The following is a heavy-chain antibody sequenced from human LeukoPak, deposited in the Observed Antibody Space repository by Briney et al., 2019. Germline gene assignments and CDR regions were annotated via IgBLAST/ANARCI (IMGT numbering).Heavy chain of an antibody. CDR3: ARDYYYDTSGYYSNY. CDR2: IYSSGST. J-gene: IGHJ4*02. V-gene: IGHV4-4*07. D-gene: IGHD3-22*01. CDR1: GGSISSYY. Sequence: PSETLSLTCTVSGGSISSYYWSWIRQPAGKGLEWIGRIYSSGSTNYNPSLKSRVTMSVDTSKNQFSLKLSSVTAADTAVYYCARDYYYDTSGYYSNYWGQGTLVTISS.